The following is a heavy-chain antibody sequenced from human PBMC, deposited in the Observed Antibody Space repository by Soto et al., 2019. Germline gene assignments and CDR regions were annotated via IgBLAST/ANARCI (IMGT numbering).Heavy chain of an antibody. D-gene: IGHD2-21*02. CDR1: GDTFTDYY. V-gene: IGHV1-46*01. CDR2: VNPSGGHT. J-gene: IGHJ4*02. CDR3: ARGGHVVVVTAALDY. Sequence: QVQLVXXXXXVKKPGASVKVSCKASGDTFTDYYIHWVRQAPGQGLEWMGTVNPSGGHTTYAQHFLGRVTMTRDTSTSTLYMELTSLTSEDTAVYYCARGGHVVVVTAALDYWGQGTLVTVSS.